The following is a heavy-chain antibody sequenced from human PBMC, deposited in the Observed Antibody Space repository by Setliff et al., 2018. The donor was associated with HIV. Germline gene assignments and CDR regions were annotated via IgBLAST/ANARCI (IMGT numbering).Heavy chain of an antibody. J-gene: IGHJ4*02. V-gene: IGHV4-39*01. CDR1: GGSISSSSYY. CDR3: ATSEWELIGFDY. CDR2: IYFSGRT. D-gene: IGHD1-26*01. Sequence: KSSETLSLTCTVFGGSISSSSYYWGWIRQPPGKGLEWIGSIYFSGRTYYNPSLKSRVTMSVDTSKHQFSLNLNSVTAADTAVYFCATSEWELIGFDYWGQGTLVTVSS.